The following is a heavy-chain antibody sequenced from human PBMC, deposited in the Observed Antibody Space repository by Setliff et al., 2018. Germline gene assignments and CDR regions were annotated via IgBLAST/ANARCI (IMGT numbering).Heavy chain of an antibody. CDR2: IYYSGTT. J-gene: IGHJ4*02. CDR1: GSAISSGHY. CDR3: ARGRIAERPEAIDY. V-gene: IGHV4-28*03. D-gene: IGHD6-6*01. Sequence: SETLSLTCAVSGSAISSGHYWGWIRQHPGKGLEWIGYIYYSGTTYYNPSLKSRLTMSVDTSRNQFSLNLGSVTAADTGVYYCARGRIAERPEAIDYWGQGTPVTVSS.